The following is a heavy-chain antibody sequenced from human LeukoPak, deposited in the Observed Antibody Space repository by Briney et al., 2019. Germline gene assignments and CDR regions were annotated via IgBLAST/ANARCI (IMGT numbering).Heavy chain of an antibody. J-gene: IGHJ4*02. V-gene: IGHV1-69*13. CDR3: ARGTLLGYCSSTSCYTGLVY. CDR2: IIPIFGTA. D-gene: IGHD2-2*02. Sequence: SVKVSCKASGGTFSSYAISWVRQAPGQGLEWMGGIIPIFGTANYAQKFQGRVTITADESTSTAYMELSSLRSEDTAVYYRARGTLLGYCSSTSCYTGLVYWGQGTLVTVFS. CDR1: GGTFSSYA.